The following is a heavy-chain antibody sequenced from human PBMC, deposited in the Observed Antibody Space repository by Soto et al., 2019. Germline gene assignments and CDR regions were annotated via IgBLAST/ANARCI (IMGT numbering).Heavy chain of an antibody. J-gene: IGHJ4*02. D-gene: IGHD2-2*01. CDR2: IYPGDSDT. CDR1: GYSFTSYW. V-gene: IGHV5-51*01. Sequence: GESLKISCKGSGYSFTSYWIGWVRQMPGKGLEWMGIIYPGDSDTRYSPSFQGQVTISADKSISTAYLQWSSLKASDTAMYYCARHFFSDCSSTSCYEVEFDYWGQGTLVTVSS. CDR3: ARHFFSDCSSTSCYEVEFDY.